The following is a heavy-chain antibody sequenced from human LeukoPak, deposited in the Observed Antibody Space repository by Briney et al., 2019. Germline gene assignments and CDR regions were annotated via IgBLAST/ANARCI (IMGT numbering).Heavy chain of an antibody. Sequence: VSVTVSCKASGYTFTSYDINWVRQATGQGLEWMGWMNPNSGNTGYAQKFQGRVTITRNTSISTAYMELSSLRSEDTAVYYCARGLGYCSGGSCYALDYWGQGTLVTVSS. D-gene: IGHD2-15*01. V-gene: IGHV1-8*03. J-gene: IGHJ4*02. CDR1: GYTFTSYD. CDR2: MNPNSGNT. CDR3: ARGLGYCSGGSCYALDY.